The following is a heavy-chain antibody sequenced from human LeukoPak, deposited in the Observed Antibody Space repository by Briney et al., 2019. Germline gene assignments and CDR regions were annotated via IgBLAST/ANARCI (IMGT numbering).Heavy chain of an antibody. V-gene: IGHV3-33*01. CDR3: ARGLPYSISDY. CDR1: GFIFSSYG. D-gene: IGHD6-13*01. Sequence: GRSLRLSCAASGFIFSSYGIHWVRQAPGKGLEWVAVIWSDGSTKYYADSVKGRLTISRDNSKNTVYLQMNSLRVEDTAVYYCARGLPYSISDYWGQGTLVSVSS. J-gene: IGHJ4*02. CDR2: IWSDGSTK.